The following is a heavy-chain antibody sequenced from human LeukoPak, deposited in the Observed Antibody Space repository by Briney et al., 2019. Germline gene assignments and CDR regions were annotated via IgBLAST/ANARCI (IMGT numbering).Heavy chain of an antibody. CDR3: ARVTQRPVVGAILQNWFDP. CDR1: GFTFSDYY. D-gene: IGHD1-26*01. CDR2: ISSSSSYT. Sequence: GGSLRLSCAASGFTFSDYYMSWIRQAPGKGLEWASYISSSSSYTNYADSVKGRFTISRDNAKNSLYLQMNSLRAEDTAVYYCARVTQRPVVGAILQNWFDPWGQGTLVTVSS. V-gene: IGHV3-11*05. J-gene: IGHJ5*02.